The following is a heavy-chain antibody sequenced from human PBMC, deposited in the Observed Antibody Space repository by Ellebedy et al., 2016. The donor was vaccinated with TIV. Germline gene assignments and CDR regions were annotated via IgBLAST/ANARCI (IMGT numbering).Heavy chain of an antibody. CDR3: ARERFDGSGSTIWFDP. D-gene: IGHD3-10*01. V-gene: IGHV4-4*07. J-gene: IGHJ5*02. CDR2: FHPIGYT. Sequence: MPSETLSLTCSVAGVTISTYYLSWTRHPAGKGLDWIGRFHPIGYTNYNTSLKSRVTLSADTSKHQFSLRLSSVTAADTAVYYCARERFDGSGSTIWFDPWGQGTLVTVSS. CDR1: GVTISTYY.